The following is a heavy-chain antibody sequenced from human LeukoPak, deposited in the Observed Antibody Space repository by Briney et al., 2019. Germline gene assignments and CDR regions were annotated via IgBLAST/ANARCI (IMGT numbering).Heavy chain of an antibody. Sequence: ASVKDSCKASGYTFTGYFMHWVRQAPGQGLEWMGWINPNIGDASYAQKFQGGVTMTRDRSINTDYMELSRLTSDDTAVYYCARMDLDGGDSIGFDSWGQGTLVTVSS. V-gene: IGHV1-2*02. CDR1: GYTFTGYF. D-gene: IGHD2-21*02. CDR2: INPNIGDA. CDR3: ARMDLDGGDSIGFDS. J-gene: IGHJ5*01.